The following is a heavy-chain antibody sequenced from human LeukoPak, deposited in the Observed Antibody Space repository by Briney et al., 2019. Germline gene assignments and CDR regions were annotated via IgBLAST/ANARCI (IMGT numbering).Heavy chain of an antibody. V-gene: IGHV4-39*02. CDR1: GGSISSSSYY. Sequence: SETLSLTCNVSGGSISSSSYYWGWIRQPPGKGLEWFGSIYYSGSTYYNPSLKSRVTLSVDTSKNEFSMELTSVTAVDTGVYYCARDIWFDPWGQGTLVTVSS. CDR2: IYYSGST. CDR3: ARDIWFDP. J-gene: IGHJ5*02.